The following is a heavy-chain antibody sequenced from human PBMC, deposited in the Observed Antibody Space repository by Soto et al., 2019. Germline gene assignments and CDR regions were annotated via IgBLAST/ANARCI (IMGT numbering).Heavy chain of an antibody. Sequence: QAQLQQWGAGLLKPSETLSLTCAVYGGSFSGYSWSWIRQPPGKGLEWLGEMNHSGSTNYNPSLKSRVTISVDTSKSQLSLKLNSVTAADTAVYYCARGPTYSISFFSDYFYGLDVWGQGTTVTVSS. J-gene: IGHJ6*02. CDR3: ARGPTYSISFFSDYFYGLDV. D-gene: IGHD6-6*01. CDR2: MNHSGST. CDR1: GGSFSGYS. V-gene: IGHV4-34*01.